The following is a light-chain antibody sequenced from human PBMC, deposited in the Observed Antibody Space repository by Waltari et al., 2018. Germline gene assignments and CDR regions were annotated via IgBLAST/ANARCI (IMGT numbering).Light chain of an antibody. CDR2: EVN. Sequence: QSALTQPASVSGSPGQSITISCTGTSTDVGGYNRVSWYKQYPGKAPKLMIYEVNNRPSGVSNRFSGSKSGNTASLTISGLQAEDEADYYCCSYTSGTTRYVFGTGTGVTV. CDR1: STDVGGYNR. CDR3: CSYTSGTTRYV. J-gene: IGLJ1*01. V-gene: IGLV2-14*01.